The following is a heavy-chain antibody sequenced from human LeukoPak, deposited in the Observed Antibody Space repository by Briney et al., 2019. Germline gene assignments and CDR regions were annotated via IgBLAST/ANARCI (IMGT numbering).Heavy chain of an antibody. J-gene: IGHJ4*02. CDR1: GFTFSSYA. V-gene: IGHV3-23*01. Sequence: GGSLRLSCAASGFTFSSYAMSWVRQAPGKGLEWVSDIGDSGGSTYYAASVKCRYTISRDNSKNTLYLQMNSLRAEDTAVDYCAKHRCSSTSCYEDYWGPGTLVTVSS. CDR2: IGDSGGST. D-gene: IGHD2-2*01. CDR3: AKHRCSSTSCYEDY.